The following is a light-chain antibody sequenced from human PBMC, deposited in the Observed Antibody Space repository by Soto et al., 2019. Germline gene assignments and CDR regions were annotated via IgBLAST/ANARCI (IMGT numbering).Light chain of an antibody. CDR1: SSNIGNNY. CDR3: GTWDSSLSAAV. J-gene: IGLJ2*01. Sequence: QAVVTPPPSVSAAPGQKVTISCSGSSSNIGNNYVSWYQQLPGTAPKLLIYDNNKRPSGIPDRFSGSKSGTSATLGITGLQTGDEADYYCGTWDSSLSAAVFGGGTKVTVL. V-gene: IGLV1-51*01. CDR2: DNN.